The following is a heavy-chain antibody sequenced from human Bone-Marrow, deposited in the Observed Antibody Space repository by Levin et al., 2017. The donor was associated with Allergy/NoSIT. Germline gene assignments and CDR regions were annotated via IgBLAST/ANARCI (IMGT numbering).Heavy chain of an antibody. V-gene: IGHV1-8*01. CDR2: MNPQSGNT. CDR3: ARGRGFSGYDPLDY. Sequence: ASVKVSCKASGYTFTNYDVHWVRQATGQGLEWMGWMNPQSGNTGYAQNFQDRVTLTRNTAINTAYMDLNSLKSEATAVYYCARGRGFSGYDPLDYWGQGTLVTVSS. D-gene: IGHD5-12*01. J-gene: IGHJ4*02. CDR1: GYTFTNYD.